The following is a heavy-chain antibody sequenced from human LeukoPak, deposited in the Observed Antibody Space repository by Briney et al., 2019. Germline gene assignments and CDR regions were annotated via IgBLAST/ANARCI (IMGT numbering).Heavy chain of an antibody. Sequence: GASVKVSYTASGYTFTGYYMHWVRQAPGQGLEWMGWINPNSGGTNYAQKFQGRVTMTRDTSISTAYMELSRLRSDDTAVYYCARDPLYESGPPVDYWGQGTLVTVSS. J-gene: IGHJ4*02. CDR2: INPNSGGT. V-gene: IGHV1-2*02. CDR3: ARDPLYESGPPVDY. D-gene: IGHD2/OR15-2a*01. CDR1: GYTFTGYY.